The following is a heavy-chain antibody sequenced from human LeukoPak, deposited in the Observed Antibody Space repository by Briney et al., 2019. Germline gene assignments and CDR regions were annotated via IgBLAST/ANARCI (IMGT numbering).Heavy chain of an antibody. J-gene: IGHJ5*02. Sequence: ASVKVSCKASGYTFTSYDINWVRQATGQGLEWMGWMNPNSGNTGYAQKFQGRVTMTRNTSISTAYMELSSLRSEDTAVYYCASDYYGSGSDPPWFDPWGQGTLVTVSS. CDR2: MNPNSGNT. CDR1: GYTFTSYD. D-gene: IGHD3-10*01. CDR3: ASDYYGSGSDPPWFDP. V-gene: IGHV1-8*02.